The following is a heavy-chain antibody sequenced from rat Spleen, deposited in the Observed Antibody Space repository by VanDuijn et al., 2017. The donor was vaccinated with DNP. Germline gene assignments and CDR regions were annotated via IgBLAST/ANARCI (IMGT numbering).Heavy chain of an antibody. CDR2: ITTSDGST. J-gene: IGHJ1*01. D-gene: IGHD1-11*01. CDR1: GFSFSNYN. V-gene: IGHV5-25*01. Sequence: EVQLVESGGGLVQPGRSVKLSCAAAGFSFSNYNMAWVRQAPKKGLEWVATITTSDGSTYYPDSVKGRCTISRDDAESSLYLQMNSLKSEDTATYYCARLGRLRPYWYFDFWGPGTMVTVSS. CDR3: ARLGRLRPYWYFDF.